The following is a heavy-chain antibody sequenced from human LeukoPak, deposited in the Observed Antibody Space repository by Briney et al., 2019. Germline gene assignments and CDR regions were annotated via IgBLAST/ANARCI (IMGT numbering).Heavy chain of an antibody. CDR1: GFTFTNAW. D-gene: IGHD1-26*01. V-gene: IGHV3-15*01. Sequence: GGSLRLSCAASGFTFTNAWMSWVRQAPGKGLEWVGRIKTKTDGGTTDYGAPVKGRFAISRDDSKKTLYLQMNSLRAEDTAVYYCARERWELLAFDAFDIWGQGTMVTVSS. CDR2: IKTKTDGGTT. CDR3: ARERWELLAFDAFDI. J-gene: IGHJ3*02.